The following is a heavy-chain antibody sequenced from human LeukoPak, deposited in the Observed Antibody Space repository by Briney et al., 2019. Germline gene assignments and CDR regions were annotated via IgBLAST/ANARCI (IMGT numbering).Heavy chain of an antibody. CDR2: ISISGENT. D-gene: IGHD6-6*01. V-gene: IGHV3-23*01. CDR1: GFTFSSYA. J-gene: IGHJ4*02. Sequence: GGSLRLSCAASGFTFSSYAMSWVRQAPGKGLEWVSAISISGENTYYADSVKGRFTISRDTSRDTLYLQMHSLRAEDTAVYYCARLISTSSSRFSDYWGQGTLVTVSS. CDR3: ARLISTSSSRFSDY.